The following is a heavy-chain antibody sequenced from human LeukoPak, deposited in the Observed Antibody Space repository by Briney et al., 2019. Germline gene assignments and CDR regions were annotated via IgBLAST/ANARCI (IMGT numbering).Heavy chain of an antibody. Sequence: SETLSLTCTVSGGSISSYYWSWIRQPPGKGLEWISYISDIGSINYNPSLKSRVTISLDTSKNQFSLKLSSVTAADTAVYYCAGHHPRNTVDFWGQGTLVTVSS. CDR2: ISDIGSI. D-gene: IGHD2-8*02. CDR3: AGHHPRNTVDF. CDR1: GGSISSYY. J-gene: IGHJ4*02. V-gene: IGHV4-59*08.